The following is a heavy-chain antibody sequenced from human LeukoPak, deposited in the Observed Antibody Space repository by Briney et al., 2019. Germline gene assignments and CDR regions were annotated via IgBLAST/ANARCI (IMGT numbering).Heavy chain of an antibody. J-gene: IGHJ4*02. CDR1: GGSISSYY. CDR3: ASSGYTYTLDYDSSGYSFDY. Sequence: SETLSLTCTVSGGSISSYYWSWIRQPPGKGLEWIGYIYYSGTTNYNPSLKSRVTISVDTSKNQFSLKLSSVTAADTAVYYCASSGYTYTLDYDSSGYSFDYWGQGTLVTVSS. V-gene: IGHV4-59*12. D-gene: IGHD3-22*01. CDR2: IYYSGTT.